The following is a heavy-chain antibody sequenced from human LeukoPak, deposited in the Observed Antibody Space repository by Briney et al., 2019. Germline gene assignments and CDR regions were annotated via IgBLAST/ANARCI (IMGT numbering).Heavy chain of an antibody. J-gene: IGHJ4*02. CDR2: ISYDGSIK. Sequence: GGSLRLSCAASGFTFSTYAMHWVRQAPDGGLEGGTVISYDGSIKYYADSVKGRFTISRDNYKNTVYLQMHSLRDEDTAVYYCAKGGEMATIEESDYWGQGTLVTVSS. CDR1: GFTFSTYA. V-gene: IGHV3-30*18. D-gene: IGHD5-24*01. CDR3: AKGGEMATIEESDY.